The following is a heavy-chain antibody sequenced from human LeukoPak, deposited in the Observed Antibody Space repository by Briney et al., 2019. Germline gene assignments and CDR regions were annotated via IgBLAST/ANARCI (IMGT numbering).Heavy chain of an antibody. CDR2: ISSSSSYI. CDR1: GFTFSSYS. D-gene: IGHD4-17*01. V-gene: IGHV3-21*01. Sequence: GGSLRLSCAASGFTFSSYSMNWVRQAPGKGLEWVSSISSSSSYIYYADSVKGRFTISRDNAKNSLYLQMNSLRSEDTAVYYCARGPYGLPRALDYWGRENLVTVSS. J-gene: IGHJ4*02. CDR3: ARGPYGLPRALDY.